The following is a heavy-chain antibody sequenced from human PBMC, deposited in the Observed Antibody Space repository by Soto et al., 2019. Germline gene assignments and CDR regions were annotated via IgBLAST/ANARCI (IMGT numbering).Heavy chain of an antibody. D-gene: IGHD3-10*01. J-gene: IGHJ4*02. CDR2: IVVGSGNT. Sequence: KVFCRASGFTFVSSSVQGVRQARGQRLEWIGWIVVGSGNTNYAQKFQERVTITRDMSTSTAYMELSSLRSEDTAVYYCAAGRDDGEFDFWGKGTLVTVSS. CDR3: AAGRDDGEFDF. V-gene: IGHV1-58*01. CDR1: GFTFVSSS.